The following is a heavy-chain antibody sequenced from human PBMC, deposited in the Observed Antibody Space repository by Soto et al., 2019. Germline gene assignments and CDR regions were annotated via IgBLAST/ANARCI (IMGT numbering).Heavy chain of an antibody. D-gene: IGHD2-15*01. CDR2: IWYGGSNK. J-gene: IGHJ4*02. CDR1: GFTFSSYG. Sequence: GGSLRLSCAASGFTFSSYGMHWVRQAPGKGLEWVAVIWYGGSNKYYADSVKGRFTISRDDSKNTLYLQMNSLRAEDTAVYYCAAAEGLQFDYWGQGTLVTVSS. CDR3: AAAEGLQFDY. V-gene: IGHV3-33*01.